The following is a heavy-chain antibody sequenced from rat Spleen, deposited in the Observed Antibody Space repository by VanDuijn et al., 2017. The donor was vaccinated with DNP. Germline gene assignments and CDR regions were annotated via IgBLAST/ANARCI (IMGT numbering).Heavy chain of an antibody. V-gene: IGHV5-22*01. Sequence: EVQLVESGGGLVQPGRSLKLSCAASGFTFSDYYMAWVRQAPTKGLEWVAYITYDGSNTYYRDSVKGRFTISRDNAKSTLYLQMNSLRSEDMATYYCARPLYYYSGGFAYWGQGTLVTVSS. J-gene: IGHJ3*01. CDR1: GFTFSDYY. D-gene: IGHD1-1*01. CDR3: ARPLYYYSGGFAY. CDR2: ITYDGSNT.